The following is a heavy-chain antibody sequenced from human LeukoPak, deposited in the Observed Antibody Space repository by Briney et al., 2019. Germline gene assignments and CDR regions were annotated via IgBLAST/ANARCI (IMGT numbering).Heavy chain of an antibody. CDR2: IYYSGST. CDR1: GGSISSYY. V-gene: IGHV4-59*01. CDR3: ARADTRYCSGGSCYRYRIYWYFDL. J-gene: IGHJ2*01. D-gene: IGHD2-15*01. Sequence: SETLSLTSTDPGGSISSYYWSWIRQPPGKGLEWSGYIYYSGSTNYTPSLKSGVTISVDTSKNQFSLKLSSVTAADTAVYYCARADTRYCSGGSCYRYRIYWYFDLWGRGTLVTVSS.